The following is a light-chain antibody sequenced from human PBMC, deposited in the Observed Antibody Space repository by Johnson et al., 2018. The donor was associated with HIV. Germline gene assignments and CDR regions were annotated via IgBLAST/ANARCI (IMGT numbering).Light chain of an antibody. J-gene: IGLJ1*01. V-gene: IGLV1-51*02. Sequence: QSVLTQPPSVSAAPGQKVTISCSGSSSNIGNNYVSWYQQFPGTAPKLLIFENNKRPSGIPDRFSGYKSGTSATLGITGLQTGDEADYYCGTWDSSLSAYVFGTGTKVTVL. CDR2: ENN. CDR1: SSNIGNNY. CDR3: GTWDSSLSAYV.